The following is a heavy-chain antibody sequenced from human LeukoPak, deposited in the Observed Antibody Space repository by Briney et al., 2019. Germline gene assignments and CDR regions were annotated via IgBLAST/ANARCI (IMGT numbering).Heavy chain of an antibody. J-gene: IGHJ5*02. CDR2: IYYSGST. D-gene: IGHD2-2*01. CDR1: GGSLSSGGYY. V-gene: IGHV4-31*03. CDR3: ARGNIVVVPAQYNWFDP. Sequence: SETPSLTCTVSGGSLSSGGYYWSWIRQHPGTGLEWIGYIYYSGSTYYNPSLKSRVTISVDTSKNQFSLKLSSVTAADTAVYYCARGNIVVVPAQYNWFDPWGQGTLVTVSS.